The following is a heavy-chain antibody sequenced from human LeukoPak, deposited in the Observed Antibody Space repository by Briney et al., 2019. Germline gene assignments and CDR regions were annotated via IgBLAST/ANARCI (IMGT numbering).Heavy chain of an antibody. CDR1: GFTFSTYN. Sequence: PGGSLRLSCAASGFTFSTYNMNWVRQAPGKGLEWVSAISGSGDSTYYADSVKGRFTISRDNSKNTLYLQMNSLRAEDTAVYYCAKDVVRGVLYQMYYFDYWGQGTLVTVSS. CDR3: AKDVVRGVLYQMYYFDY. V-gene: IGHV3-23*01. D-gene: IGHD3-10*01. J-gene: IGHJ4*02. CDR2: ISGSGDST.